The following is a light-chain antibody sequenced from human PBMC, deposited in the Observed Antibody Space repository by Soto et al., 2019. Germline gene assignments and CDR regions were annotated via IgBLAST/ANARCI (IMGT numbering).Light chain of an antibody. CDR1: SRNVGEYNY. J-gene: IGLJ1*01. V-gene: IGLV2-8*01. CDR2: EVT. CDR3: TSYTSTIPYV. Sequence: QSALTQPPSASGSPGQSVTISCTGTSRNVGEYNYVSWYQQHPAKAPKLVIYEVTKRPSGVPDRFSGSKSGNTASLTVSGLQAEDEADYFCTSYTSTIPYVFGSGTKLTVL.